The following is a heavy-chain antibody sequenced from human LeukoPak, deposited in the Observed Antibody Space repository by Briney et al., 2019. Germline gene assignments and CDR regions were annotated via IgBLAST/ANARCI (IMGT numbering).Heavy chain of an antibody. CDR1: GGSISSNSYY. V-gene: IGHV4-39*02. Sequence: PSETLSLTCTVSGGSISSNSYYWGWIRQPPGKGLEWIGSICYSGTTYYNPSLQSRVTISVDTSKKRFSLRLSSVTAADSAFYYCAREGSGSLFYYGMDVWGQGTTVTVSS. CDR2: ICYSGTT. CDR3: AREGSGSLFYYGMDV. D-gene: IGHD3-10*01. J-gene: IGHJ6*02.